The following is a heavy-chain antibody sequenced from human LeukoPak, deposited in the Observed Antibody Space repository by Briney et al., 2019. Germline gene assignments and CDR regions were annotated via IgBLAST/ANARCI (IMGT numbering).Heavy chain of an antibody. Sequence: GRSLRLSCAASGFTFSSYGMHWVRQAPGRGLDWVAVISYDGSNKYYVDSVKGRFTISRDNSKNMLYLQTNSLRAEDTAVYYCARDRTSSRLGYFDLWGRGTLVTVSS. CDR2: ISYDGSNK. V-gene: IGHV3-30*03. J-gene: IGHJ2*01. D-gene: IGHD2-2*01. CDR3: ARDRTSSRLGYFDL. CDR1: GFTFSSYG.